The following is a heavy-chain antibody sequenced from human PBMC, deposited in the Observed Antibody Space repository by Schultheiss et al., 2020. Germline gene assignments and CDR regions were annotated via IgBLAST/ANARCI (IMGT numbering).Heavy chain of an antibody. CDR1: GFTFSSYG. J-gene: IGHJ4*02. CDR3: AKDRVGYCSSTSCPLGWFGTLDY. D-gene: IGHD2-2*01. Sequence: GESLKISCAASGFTFSSYGMHWVRQAPGKGLEWVAVISYDGSNKYYADSVKGRFTISRDNSKNTLYLQMNSLRAEDTAVYYCAKDRVGYCSSTSCPLGWFGTLDYWGQGTLVTVSS. CDR2: ISYDGSNK. V-gene: IGHV3-30*18.